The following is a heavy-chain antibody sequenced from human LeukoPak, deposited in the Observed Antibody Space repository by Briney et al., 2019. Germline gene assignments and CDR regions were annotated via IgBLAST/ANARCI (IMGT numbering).Heavy chain of an antibody. J-gene: IGHJ4*02. D-gene: IGHD6-13*01. CDR3: VKNSGWYCLDY. Sequence: GGSLRLSCAASGFSLSNYWMTWVRQAPWKGLERVADINGDGSHSYCVDSVKGRFTLSRDNAKNSLFLQMNSLRAEDTAVYYCVKNSGWYCLDYWGQGTLVTVSS. CDR2: INGDGSHS. CDR1: GFSLSNYW. V-gene: IGHV3-7*03.